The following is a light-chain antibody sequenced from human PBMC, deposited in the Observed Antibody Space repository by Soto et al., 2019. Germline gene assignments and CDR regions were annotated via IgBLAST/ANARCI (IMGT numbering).Light chain of an antibody. J-gene: IGKJ1*01. V-gene: IGKV3-15*01. CDR2: GAS. Sequence: EIVMTQSPATLSVSPGERATLSCRASQSVSSNLAWYQQKPGQAPRLLIYGASTRATGIPARFSVSWSGTEFTLNISSLQSEDCAVYSCQPYNNWPPRACTFGQGTKVEIK. CDR3: QPYNNWPPRACT. CDR1: QSVSSN.